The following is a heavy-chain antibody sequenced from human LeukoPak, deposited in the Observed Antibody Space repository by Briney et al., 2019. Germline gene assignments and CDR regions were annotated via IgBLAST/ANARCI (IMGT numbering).Heavy chain of an antibody. CDR3: ARERVSDPLARYFDY. Sequence: SQTLSLTCTVSGGSISSGDYYWSWIRQPPGKGLGWIGYIYYSGSTYYNPSLKSRVTISVDTSKHQFSLKLSSVTAADTAVYYCARERVSDPLARYFDYWGQGTLVTVSS. V-gene: IGHV4-30-4*08. CDR1: GGSISSGDYY. J-gene: IGHJ4*02. CDR2: IYYSGST. D-gene: IGHD2-21*02.